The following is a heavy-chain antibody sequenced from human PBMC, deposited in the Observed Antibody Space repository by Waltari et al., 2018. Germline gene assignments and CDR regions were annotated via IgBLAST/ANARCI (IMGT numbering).Heavy chain of an antibody. J-gene: IGHJ1*01. CDR1: GYTFTDYY. CDR2: VDPEVGET. V-gene: IGHV1-69-2*01. Sequence: EVQLVQSGAEVKKPGATVKISCKASGYTFTDYYMHWVQQAPGKGLEWMGRVDPEVGETIYAEKFQGRVTITADTSTDTAYRELSRLRSDDTAVYYCAREYYYASGAKFQHWGQGTLVTVSS. D-gene: IGHD3-10*01. CDR3: AREYYYASGAKFQH.